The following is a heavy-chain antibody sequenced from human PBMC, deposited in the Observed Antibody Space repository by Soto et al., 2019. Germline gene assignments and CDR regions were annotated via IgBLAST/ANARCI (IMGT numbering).Heavy chain of an antibody. V-gene: IGHV4-59*01. CDR2: SYYSGST. Sequence: SEPLPVTCTVAGGPISSFSWSWIRQPPGKGLEWIVYSYYSGSTNYNPYLKSRVTISVDTSKNQFSLKLSSVIAADTYLYEYARRPSSDAHFDYWGQGTLVTVSS. J-gene: IGHJ4*02. CDR1: GGPISSFS. CDR3: ARRPSSDAHFDY. D-gene: IGHD6-25*01.